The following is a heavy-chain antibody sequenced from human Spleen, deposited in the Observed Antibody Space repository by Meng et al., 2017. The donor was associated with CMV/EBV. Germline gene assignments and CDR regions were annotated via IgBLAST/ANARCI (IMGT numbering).Heavy chain of an antibody. CDR3: ARGPELHYFDY. CDR1: GYTFTDYF. J-gene: IGHJ4*02. Sequence: ASVKVSCKASGYTFTDYFMYWVRQAPGQGLEWMGWINPNSGDTYFSQKFQGRVTMTRDSSISTAYMDLYRLTSDDTAVYFCARGPELHYFDYWGLGTLVTVSS. CDR2: INPNSGDT. V-gene: IGHV1-2*02. D-gene: IGHD1-14*01.